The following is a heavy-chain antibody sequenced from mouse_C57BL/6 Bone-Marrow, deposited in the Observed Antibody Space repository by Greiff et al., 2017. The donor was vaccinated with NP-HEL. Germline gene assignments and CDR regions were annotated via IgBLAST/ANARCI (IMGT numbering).Heavy chain of an antibody. D-gene: IGHD1-1*01. J-gene: IGHJ1*03. Sequence: QVQLQQPGAELVRPGSSVKLSCKASGYTFTSYWMHWVKQRPIQGLEWIGNIDPSDSDTHYNHKFKDKATLTVDKSSSTAYMQLSSLTAEDYAVYYCARYYYSSSYDWYFDVWGTGTTVTVAS. V-gene: IGHV1-52*01. CDR2: IDPSDSDT. CDR3: ARYYYSSSYDWYFDV. CDR1: GYTFTSYW.